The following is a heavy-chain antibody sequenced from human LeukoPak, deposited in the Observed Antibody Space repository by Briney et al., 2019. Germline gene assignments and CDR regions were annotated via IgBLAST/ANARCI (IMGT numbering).Heavy chain of an antibody. CDR2: IYYSGST. CDR1: GGSISSYY. J-gene: IGHJ4*02. V-gene: IGHV4-59*01. CDR3: ARAEDYYDSSGYYRYYFDY. D-gene: IGHD3-22*01. Sequence: PSETLSLTCTVSGGSISSYYWSWIRQPPGKGLEWIGYIYYSGSTNYNPSLKSRVTISVDTSKNQFSLKLSSVNDEDTGVYYCARAEDYYDSSGYYRYYFDYWGQGTLVTVSS.